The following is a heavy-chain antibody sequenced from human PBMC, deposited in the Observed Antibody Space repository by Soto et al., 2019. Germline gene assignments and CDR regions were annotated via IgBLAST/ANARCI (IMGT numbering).Heavy chain of an antibody. J-gene: IGHJ6*02. D-gene: IGHD2-21*01. Sequence: QVQLQESGPGLVKPSQTLSLTCTVSGGSISSGGYYWNWIRQHPGKGLEWIGYIYYSGSTYYNPSLTRRVTRSVDTSKNQFSLKLSSVTAADTAVYYCAASCVGCGGFNYYGMDVWGQGTTVTVSS. CDR1: GGSISSGGYY. CDR3: AASCVGCGGFNYYGMDV. CDR2: IYYSGST. V-gene: IGHV4-31*03.